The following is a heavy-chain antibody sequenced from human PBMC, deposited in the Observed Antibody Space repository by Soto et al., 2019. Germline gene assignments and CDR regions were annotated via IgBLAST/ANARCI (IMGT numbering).Heavy chain of an antibody. Sequence: GESLKISCKGSGYSFTSYWISWVRQMPGKGLEWMGRIDPSDSYTNYSPSFQGHVTISADKSISTAYLQWSSLKASDTAMYYCAIVLERSDYYYGMDVWGQGTTVTVSS. CDR1: GYSFTSYW. CDR2: IDPSDSYT. CDR3: AIVLERSDYYYGMDV. J-gene: IGHJ6*02. D-gene: IGHD1-1*01. V-gene: IGHV5-10-1*01.